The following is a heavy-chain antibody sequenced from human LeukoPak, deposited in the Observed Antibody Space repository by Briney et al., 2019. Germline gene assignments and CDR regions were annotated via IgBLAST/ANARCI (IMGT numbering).Heavy chain of an antibody. D-gene: IGHD5-24*01. J-gene: IGHJ4*02. CDR1: GYSISSGYY. V-gene: IGHV4-61*10. CDR3: TKSRIEMATISPADY. Sequence: PSETLSLTCTVSGYSISSGYYWGWIRQPAGKGLEWIGYIFYTGTTNYNPSLKSRVTISVDTSNEQFSLKLTSVTAADSAVYYCTKSRIEMATISPADYWGQGTLVTVSS. CDR2: IFYTGTT.